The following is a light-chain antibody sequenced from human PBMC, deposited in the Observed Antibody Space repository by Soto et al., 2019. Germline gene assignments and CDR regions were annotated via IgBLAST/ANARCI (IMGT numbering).Light chain of an antibody. CDR2: KAS. J-gene: IGKJ1*01. V-gene: IGKV1-5*03. Sequence: DIQMTQSPSALSASVGDRVTITCRASQSISTWLAWYQQKPGKAPNLLIYKASTLDSGVPSSFSGSGSGTEFTLTISRLQPDDFATYYCQQYNSYSPMFGQGTKVEIK. CDR3: QQYNSYSPM. CDR1: QSISTW.